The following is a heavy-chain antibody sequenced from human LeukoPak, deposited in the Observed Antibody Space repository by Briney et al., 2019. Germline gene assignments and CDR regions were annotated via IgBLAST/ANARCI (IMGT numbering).Heavy chain of an antibody. Sequence: GGPLRLSCAASGFTFRSYGIHWVRQAPGKGLEWVAFIQYDVSDKYYADSVKGRFTISRDNSENTLYLQMNSLRDEDTAVYYCAKDLRSWGQGTLVTVSS. CDR1: GFTFRSYG. CDR2: IQYDVSDK. V-gene: IGHV3-30*02. J-gene: IGHJ5*02. CDR3: AKDLRS.